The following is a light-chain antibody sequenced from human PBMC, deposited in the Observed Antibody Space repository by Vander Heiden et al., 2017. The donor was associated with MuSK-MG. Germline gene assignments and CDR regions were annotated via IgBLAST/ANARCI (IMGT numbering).Light chain of an antibody. CDR1: QSITSTY. J-gene: IGKJ2*01. V-gene: IGKV3-20*01. CDR2: GAS. Sequence: IALTQSPGTLSLSPGERATLSRRASQSITSTYLAWYQQKPGQAPRLLIYGASTRATGIPDRFSGSGSGTDFTLTISRLEPEDFAVYYCQQYGSSPMYTFGQGTKLEIK. CDR3: QQYGSSPMYT.